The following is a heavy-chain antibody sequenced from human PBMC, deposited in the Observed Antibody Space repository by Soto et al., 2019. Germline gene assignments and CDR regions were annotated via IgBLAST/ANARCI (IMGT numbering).Heavy chain of an antibody. V-gene: IGHV4-34*01. CDR1: GGSLSGYY. J-gene: IGHJ4*02. D-gene: IGHD2-2*01. CDR3: ARGRGCSSSTCYEDN. CDR2: INYSGGT. Sequence: QVQLQQWGAGLLKPSETLSLTCGVYGGSLSGYYWSWIRQSPGKGLEWIGAINYSGGTRKNPSLKSRVTISVDRSKNQFSLKVTSLTAADTAVYYGARGRGCSSSTCYEDNWGQGTLVTVSS.